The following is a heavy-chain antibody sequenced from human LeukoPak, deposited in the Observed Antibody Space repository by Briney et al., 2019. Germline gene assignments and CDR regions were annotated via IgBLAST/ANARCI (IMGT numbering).Heavy chain of an antibody. CDR3: ARMRVGATSYFDY. CDR1: GGSISSGSYY. J-gene: IGHJ4*02. V-gene: IGHV4-61*02. CDR2: IYTSGST. Sequence: SQTLSLTCTVSGGSISSGSYYWSWIRQPAGKGLEWIGRIYTSGSTNYNPSLKSRVTISVDTSKNQFSLKLSSVTAADTAVYYCARMRVGATSYFDYWGQGTLVTVSS. D-gene: IGHD1-26*01.